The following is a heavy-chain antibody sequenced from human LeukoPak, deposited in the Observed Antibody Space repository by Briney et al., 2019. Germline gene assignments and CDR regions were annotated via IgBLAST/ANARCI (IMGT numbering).Heavy chain of an antibody. CDR1: GGSISSYY. J-gene: IGHJ6*02. CDR2: INYSGST. V-gene: IGHV4-59*08. D-gene: IGHD7-27*01. CDR3: ATKLGTYYYYGMDV. Sequence: PSETLSLTCTVSGGSISSYYWSWIRQPPGKGLEWIGYINYSGSTKYNPSLKSRVTISVDTSKNQFSLRLSSVTAADTAVYYCATKLGTYYYYGMDVWGQGTTVTVSS.